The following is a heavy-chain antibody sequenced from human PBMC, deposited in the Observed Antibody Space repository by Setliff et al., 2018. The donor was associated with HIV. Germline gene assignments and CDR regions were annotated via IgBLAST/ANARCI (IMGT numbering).Heavy chain of an antibody. Sequence: SVKVSCKASGGTFSSYAISWVRQAPGQGLEWMGGIIPILGIANYARKFQGRVALTTDTSTSTAHMELRNLRSDDTAVYYCARDSGMAVVGTWRRLDPWGQGTLVTVSS. D-gene: IGHD6-19*01. CDR3: ARDSGMAVVGTWRRLDP. CDR1: GGTFSSYA. CDR2: IIPILGIA. V-gene: IGHV1-69*10. J-gene: IGHJ5*02.